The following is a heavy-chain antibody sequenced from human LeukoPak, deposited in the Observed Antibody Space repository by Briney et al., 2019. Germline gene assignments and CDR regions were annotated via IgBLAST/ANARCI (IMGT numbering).Heavy chain of an antibody. J-gene: IGHJ6*02. Sequence: GGSLRPSCAASGFTFSSYAMSWVRQAPGKGLEWVSAISGSGGSTYYADSVKGRFTISGDNSKNTLYLQMNSLRAEDTAVYYCAKDYGPLLASYYYYGMDVWGQGTTVTVSS. V-gene: IGHV3-23*01. CDR3: AKDYGPLLASYYYYGMDV. CDR1: GFTFSSYA. CDR2: ISGSGGST. D-gene: IGHD1-26*01.